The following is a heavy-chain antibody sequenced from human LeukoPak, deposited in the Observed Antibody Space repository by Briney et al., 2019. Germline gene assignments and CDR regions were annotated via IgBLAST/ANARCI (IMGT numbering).Heavy chain of an antibody. D-gene: IGHD3-22*01. CDR3: ARDSVHYYDSSGYYLIPLDY. J-gene: IGHJ4*02. Sequence: SVKVSCKASGGTFSSYAISWVRQAPGQGLEWMGGIIPIFGTANYAQKFQGRVTITADESTSTAYMELSRLRSDDTAVYYCARDSVHYYDSSGYYLIPLDYWGQGTLVTVSS. CDR2: IIPIFGTA. V-gene: IGHV1-69*13. CDR1: GGTFSSYA.